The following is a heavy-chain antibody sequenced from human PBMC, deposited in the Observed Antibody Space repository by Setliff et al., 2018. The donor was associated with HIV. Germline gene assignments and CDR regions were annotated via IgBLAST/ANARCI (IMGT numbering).Heavy chain of an antibody. J-gene: IGHJ3*02. V-gene: IGHV4-59*11. D-gene: IGHD3-9*01. CDR2: IHYSGIT. CDR1: RDSINGHW. CDR3: ARYKCINFACVGFDI. Sequence: SETLSLTCTVSRDSINGHWWSWIRQPPGKGLEWTGCIHYSGITHYNPSLKSRLTMSVDTSKNQVSLKLTSVTAADTAVYYCARYKCINFACVGFDIWGQGTVVTVSS.